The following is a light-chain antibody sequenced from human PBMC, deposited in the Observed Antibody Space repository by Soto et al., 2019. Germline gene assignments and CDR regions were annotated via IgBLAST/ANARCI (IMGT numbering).Light chain of an antibody. CDR3: SSYTSSSTLS. J-gene: IGLJ2*01. Sequence: QSVLTQPASVSGSPGQSITISCTGTSSDVGGYNYVPWYQQHPGKAPKLMIYDVSNRPSGVSNRFSGSKSGNTASLTISGLQAEDEADYYCSSYTSSSTLSFGGGTTVTVL. V-gene: IGLV2-14*01. CDR1: SSDVGGYNY. CDR2: DVS.